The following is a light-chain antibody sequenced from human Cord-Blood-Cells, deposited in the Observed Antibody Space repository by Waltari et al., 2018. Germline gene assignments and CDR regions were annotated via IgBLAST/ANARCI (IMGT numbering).Light chain of an antibody. CDR3: QQRSNWPPWT. J-gene: IGKJ1*01. Sequence: EIVLTQTLATLTYSPGERAAISCRASQSVSSYLAWYQQKPGQAPRLLIYDASNRATGIPARFSGSGSGTDFTLTISSLEPEDFAVYYCQQRSNWPPWTFGQGTKVEIK. V-gene: IGKV3-11*01. CDR1: QSVSSY. CDR2: DAS.